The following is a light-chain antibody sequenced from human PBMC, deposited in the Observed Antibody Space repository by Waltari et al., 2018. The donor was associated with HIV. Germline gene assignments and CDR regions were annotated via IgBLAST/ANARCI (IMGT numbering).Light chain of an antibody. Sequence: QSVLTQPPSASGTPGQRVTISCSGSSSNIGTYTVSWYQQLPGTAPKLLIYGNNQGPSGVPDRFSGSKSGTSASLAISGLQSEDEADYYCAAWDDSLNGYVFGTGTKVTVL. CDR2: GNN. CDR3: AAWDDSLNGYV. CDR1: SSNIGTYT. V-gene: IGLV1-44*01. J-gene: IGLJ1*01.